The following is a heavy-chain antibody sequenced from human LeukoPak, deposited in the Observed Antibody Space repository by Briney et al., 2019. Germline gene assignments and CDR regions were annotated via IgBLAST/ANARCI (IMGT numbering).Heavy chain of an antibody. J-gene: IGHJ6*03. CDR2: INHSGST. CDR3: ARGRTAAPQNNYYYYMDV. D-gene: IGHD6-6*01. Sequence: PSETLSLTCAVYGGSFSGYYWSWIRQPPGKGLEWIGEINHSGSTNYNPSLKSRVTISADTSKNQFSLKLSSVTAADTAVYYCARGRTAAPQNNYYYYMDVWGKGTTVTVSS. V-gene: IGHV4-34*01. CDR1: GGSFSGYY.